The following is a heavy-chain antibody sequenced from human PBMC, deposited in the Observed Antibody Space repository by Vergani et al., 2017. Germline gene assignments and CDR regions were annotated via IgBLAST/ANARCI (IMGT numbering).Heavy chain of an antibody. CDR3: ARDGYYDGSGYYWWGGY. J-gene: IGHJ4*02. D-gene: IGHD3-22*01. Sequence: QVQLVQSGAEVKKPGASVKVCCKASGYTFSSYGISWVRQAPGQGLEWMGGISAYNGNTNYAQKLQGRVTMTTDTSTSTAYMELRSLRSDDTAVYYCARDGYYDGSGYYWWGGYWGQGTLVTVSS. CDR1: GYTFSSYG. CDR2: ISAYNGNT. V-gene: IGHV1-18*04.